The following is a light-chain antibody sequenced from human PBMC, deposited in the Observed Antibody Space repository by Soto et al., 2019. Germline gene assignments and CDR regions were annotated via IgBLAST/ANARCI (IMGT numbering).Light chain of an antibody. CDR2: DAS. Sequence: DIQMTQSPSTLSASVGDTVTVTCRASQSVSGWLAWYQQKPGEAPKLLIYDASDLPRGVPSRFSGNGSGTKFSLTIASLQPDDFATYYCQQYETFSGTFGRGTKVEI. J-gene: IGKJ4*02. CDR3: QQYETFSGT. V-gene: IGKV1-5*01. CDR1: QSVSGW.